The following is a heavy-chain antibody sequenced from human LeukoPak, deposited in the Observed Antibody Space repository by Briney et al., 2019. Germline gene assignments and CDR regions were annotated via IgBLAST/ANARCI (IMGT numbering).Heavy chain of an antibody. Sequence: GGSLRLSCAASGFTFSSYAMHWVRQAPGKGLEWVAVISYDGSNKYYADSVKGRFTISRDDSKNTLYLQMNSLRAEDTAVYYCARSNYYEELFDYWGQGTLVTVSS. D-gene: IGHD3-22*01. CDR3: ARSNYYEELFDY. CDR2: ISYDGSNK. CDR1: GFTFSSYA. J-gene: IGHJ4*02. V-gene: IGHV3-30*04.